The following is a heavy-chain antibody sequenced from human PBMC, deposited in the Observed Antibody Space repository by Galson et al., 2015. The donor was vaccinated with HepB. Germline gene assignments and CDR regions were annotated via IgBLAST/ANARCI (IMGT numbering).Heavy chain of an antibody. CDR1: GGSISIHY. CDR2: IHYSGST. CDR3: ARGSTSWSLHYGLDV. D-gene: IGHD6-13*01. Sequence: ETLSLTCTISGGSISIHYWSWIRQPPGKGLEWIGFIHYSGSTSYNPSLKSRLTISVDTSKNQFSLKLNSVTAADTAVYYCARGSTSWSLHYGLDVWGQGTLVTVSS. J-gene: IGHJ6*02. V-gene: IGHV4-59*11.